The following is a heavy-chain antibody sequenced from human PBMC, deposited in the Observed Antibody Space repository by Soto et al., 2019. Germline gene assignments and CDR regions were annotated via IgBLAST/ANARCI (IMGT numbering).Heavy chain of an antibody. D-gene: IGHD3-16*02. J-gene: IGHJ4*02. CDR1: GFTFSDYA. CDR3: AKGDDYVWGNYRPRERYHSDY. CDR2: ISYDGTDK. V-gene: IGHV3-30*18. Sequence: GGSLRLSCAASGFTFSDYAIHWVRQAPGKGLEWVSGISYDGTDKYYGESVKGRFTISRDNTKNTLYLQMNSLRAEDTALYYCAKGDDYVWGNYRPRERYHSDYWGQGSLVTVSS.